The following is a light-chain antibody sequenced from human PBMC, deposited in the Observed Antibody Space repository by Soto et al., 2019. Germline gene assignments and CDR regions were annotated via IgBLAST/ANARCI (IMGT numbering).Light chain of an antibody. V-gene: IGKV1-27*01. Sequence: IQMTQSPSTLSASVGDRVTITCRASQAMSDFLAWYQQKPGKVPKLLMYGASTLPSGVPSRFSGSGSGTDFTLTISSLQPEDVATYYCQNYHSAPWTFGQGTKVEIK. J-gene: IGKJ1*01. CDR1: QAMSDF. CDR2: GAS. CDR3: QNYHSAPWT.